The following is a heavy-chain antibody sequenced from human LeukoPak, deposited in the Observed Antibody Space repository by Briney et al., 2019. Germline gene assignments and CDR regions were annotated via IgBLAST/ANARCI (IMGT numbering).Heavy chain of an antibody. CDR1: GGTFSSYA. V-gene: IGHV1-69*01. CDR2: IIPIFGTA. CDR3: ARDLSPYYYYYGMDV. J-gene: IGHJ6*02. Sequence: SVKVSCKASGGTFSSYAISWVRQAPGEGLEWMGGIIPIFGTANYAQKFQGRVTITADESTSTAYMELSSLRSEDTAVYCCARDLSPYYYYYGMDVWAKGPRSPSP.